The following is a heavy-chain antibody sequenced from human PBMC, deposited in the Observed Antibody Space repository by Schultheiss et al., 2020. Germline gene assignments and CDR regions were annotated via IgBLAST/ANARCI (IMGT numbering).Heavy chain of an antibody. Sequence: GGSLRLSCATSGFTFTTYWMSWVRQAPGKGLEWVSIIYNSGITYYADSVKGRFTISRHSSKNTLFLQMDSLRPEDTAVYYCARATQYTYGYGAWGQGTLVTVSS. V-gene: IGHV3-53*04. CDR3: ARATQYTYGYGA. CDR1: GFTFTTYW. J-gene: IGHJ5*02. D-gene: IGHD5-18*01. CDR2: IYNSGIT.